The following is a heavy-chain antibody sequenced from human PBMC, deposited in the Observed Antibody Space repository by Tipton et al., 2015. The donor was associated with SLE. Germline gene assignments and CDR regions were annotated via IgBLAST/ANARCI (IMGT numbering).Heavy chain of an antibody. J-gene: IGHJ4*02. CDR1: GGSINDYY. CDR2: MYSSGGA. CDR3: ALVPYYNIWTTSSEY. V-gene: IGHV4-4*09. D-gene: IGHD3-9*01. Sequence: TLSLTCSVSGGSINDYYWSWIRQSPAKGLEWLGYMYSSGGANYNPSLNSRVFISVDTSRNQFSLRLRSVTAADTAIYYCALVPYYNIWTTSSEYWGRGPLVTVSS.